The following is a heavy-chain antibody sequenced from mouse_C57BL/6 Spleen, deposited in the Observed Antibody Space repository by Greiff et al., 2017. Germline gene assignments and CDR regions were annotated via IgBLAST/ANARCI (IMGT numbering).Heavy chain of an antibody. CDR3: AGDYDGKNRFAKDD. CDR2: INPNYGTT. J-gene: IGHJ4*01. Sequence: EVQLQQSGPELVKPGASVKISCKASGYSFTDYNMHWVKQSNGKSLEWIGVINPNYGTTSYNQKFKGKATLTVDQSSSTAYMQLNSLTSEDSAVYYCAGDYDGKNRFAKDDWGKGTSVTVSS. V-gene: IGHV1-39*01. CDR1: GYSFTDYN. D-gene: IGHD2-4*01.